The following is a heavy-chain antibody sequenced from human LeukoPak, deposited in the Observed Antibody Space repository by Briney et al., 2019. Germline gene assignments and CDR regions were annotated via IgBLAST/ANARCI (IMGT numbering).Heavy chain of an antibody. J-gene: IGHJ4*02. D-gene: IGHD5-18*01. CDR2: VSASGGTI. V-gene: IGHV3-23*01. CDR3: AKVARGYNYASLDY. CDR1: GFTFSNYA. Sequence: GGSLRLSCADSGFTFSNYAMSWVRQAPGKGLEWVSAVSASGGTIYYADSVKGRFTISRDNSKNALYLQMNSLRAEDTAVYYCAKVARGYNYASLDYWGQGTLVTVSS.